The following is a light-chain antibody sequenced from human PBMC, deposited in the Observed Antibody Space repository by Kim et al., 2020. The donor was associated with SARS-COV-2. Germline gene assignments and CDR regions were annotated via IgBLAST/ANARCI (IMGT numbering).Light chain of an antibody. J-gene: IGKJ5*01. CDR2: GAS. V-gene: IGKV3-20*01. CDR1: QSVNSIH. CDR3: QQYGSSPPIT. Sequence: EIVLTQSPGTLSLSPGERATLSCRASQSVNSIHLAWYQQKPGQAPRLLIYGASSRATGIPDRFSGSGSGTDFTLTISRLGPEDFAVYYCQQYGSSPPITFGQGTRLEIK.